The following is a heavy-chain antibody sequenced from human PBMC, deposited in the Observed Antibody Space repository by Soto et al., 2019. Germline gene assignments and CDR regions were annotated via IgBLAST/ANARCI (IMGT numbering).Heavy chain of an antibody. V-gene: IGHV4-30-2*01. J-gene: IGHJ4*02. D-gene: IGHD3-3*01. CDR2: IYHSGST. CDR3: AIVYYDFWSGYLGPFDY. CDR1: GGSISSGGYS. Sequence: SETLSLTCAVSGGSISSGGYSWSWIRQPPGKGLEWIGYIYHSGSTYYNPSLKSRVTISVDRSKNQFSLKLSSVTAADTAVYYCAIVYYDFWSGYLGPFDYWGQGTLVTVSS.